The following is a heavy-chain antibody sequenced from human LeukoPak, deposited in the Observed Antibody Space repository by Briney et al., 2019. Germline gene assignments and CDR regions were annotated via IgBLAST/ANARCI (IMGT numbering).Heavy chain of an antibody. V-gene: IGHV1-46*01. CDR2: INPSGGST. CDR1: GYTFTSYY. D-gene: IGHD2-15*01. CDR3: ARDPLHEYCSGGSCYLFDY. J-gene: IGHJ4*02. Sequence: ASVKVSCKASGYTFTSYYMHWVRQAPGQGLEWMGIINPSGGSTSYAQKFQGRVTMTRDTSTSTVYMELSSLRSEDTAVYYCARDPLHEYCSGGSCYLFDYWGQGTLVTVSS.